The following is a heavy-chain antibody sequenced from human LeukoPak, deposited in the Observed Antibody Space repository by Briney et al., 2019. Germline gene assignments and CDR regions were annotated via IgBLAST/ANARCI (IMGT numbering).Heavy chain of an antibody. D-gene: IGHD6-13*01. Sequence: SETLSLTCAVSGGSISSGGYSWSWIRQPPGKGLEWIGYIYHSGSTYYNPSLKSRVTIPVDRSKNQFSLKLSSVTAADAAVYYCARAAAAAVKFDYWGQGTLVTVSS. CDR1: GGSISSGGYS. J-gene: IGHJ4*02. CDR3: ARAAAAAVKFDY. V-gene: IGHV4-30-2*01. CDR2: IYHSGST.